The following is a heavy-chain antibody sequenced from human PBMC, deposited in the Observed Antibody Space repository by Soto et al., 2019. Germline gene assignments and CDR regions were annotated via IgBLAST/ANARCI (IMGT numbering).Heavy chain of an antibody. V-gene: IGHV3-23*01. J-gene: IGHJ4*02. CDR2: ISGSGGST. CDR3: ARRSSSWYFDY. D-gene: IGHD6-13*01. Sequence: EVQLLESGGGLLQLGGSLRLSCAASGFTFGSYAMNWVRQAPGKGLEWVSVISGSGGSTHYADSVKGRFTISRVNSKNTLYLQMNSLRAEDTAVYYCARRSSSWYFDYWGQGPLVTVSS. CDR1: GFTFGSYA.